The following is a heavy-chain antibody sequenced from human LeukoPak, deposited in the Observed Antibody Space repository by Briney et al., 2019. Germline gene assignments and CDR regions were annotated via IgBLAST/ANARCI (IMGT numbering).Heavy chain of an antibody. CDR3: AKSSTVRGDFDY. CDR2: ISGSGGST. V-gene: IGHV3-23*01. J-gene: IGHJ4*02. D-gene: IGHD2-2*01. Sequence: PGGSLRLSCAASGFTFSSYAMSWVRQAPGKGLEWVSAISGSGGSTYYADSVKGRFAISRDNSKNTLYLQMNSLRAEDTAVYYCAKSSTVRGDFDYWGQGTLVTVSS. CDR1: GFTFSSYA.